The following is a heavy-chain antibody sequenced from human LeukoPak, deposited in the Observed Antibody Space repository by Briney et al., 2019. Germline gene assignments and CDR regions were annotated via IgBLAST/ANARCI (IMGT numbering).Heavy chain of an antibody. V-gene: IGHV3-49*03. CDR3: ARRDSGSYYLDFDY. CDR1: GFTFGDYA. D-gene: IGHD1-26*01. CDR2: IRSKAYGGTT. Sequence: GGSLRLSCTASGFTFGDYAMSWFRQAPGKGLEWVGFIRSKAYGGTTEYAASVKGRFTISRDDSKSIAYLQMNSLKTEDTAVYYCARRDSGSYYLDFDYWGQGTLVTVSS. J-gene: IGHJ4*02.